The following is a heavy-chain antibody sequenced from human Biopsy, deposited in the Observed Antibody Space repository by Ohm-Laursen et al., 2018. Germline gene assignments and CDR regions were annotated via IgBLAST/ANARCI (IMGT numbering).Heavy chain of an antibody. V-gene: IGHV1-2*02. Sequence: GASVSAACKASSYTFTPYYIHCVRLPPGRGLEWIGLINPTSDDTNYAQKFQGRVTMTTDTSINATYMELSRLRTDGTAVYYSARDQMIFGGGDGLAVWGQGTTVVVSS. CDR2: INPTSDDT. D-gene: IGHD3/OR15-3a*01. CDR3: ARDQMIFGGGDGLAV. J-gene: IGHJ6*02. CDR1: SYTFTPYY.